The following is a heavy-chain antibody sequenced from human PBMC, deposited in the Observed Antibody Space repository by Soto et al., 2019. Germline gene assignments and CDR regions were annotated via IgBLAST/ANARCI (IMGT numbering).Heavy chain of an antibody. CDR3: ARDGLLLSSSYYYYYGMDV. D-gene: IGHD6-6*01. V-gene: IGHV3-30-3*01. CDR2: ISYDGSNK. Sequence: PGGSLRLSCAASGFTFSSYAMHWVRQAPGKGLEWVAVISYDGSNKYYADSVKGRFTISRDNSKNTLYLQMNSLRAEDTAVYYCARDGLLLSSSYYYYYGMDVWGQGTTVTVSS. J-gene: IGHJ6*02. CDR1: GFTFSSYA.